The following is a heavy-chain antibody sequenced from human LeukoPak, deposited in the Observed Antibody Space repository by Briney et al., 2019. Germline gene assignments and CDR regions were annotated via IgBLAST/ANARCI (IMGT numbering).Heavy chain of an antibody. D-gene: IGHD3-22*01. CDR2: INWNGGGT. V-gene: IGHV3-20*01. Sequence: GSLTLSCAASGFTFADYGMSWVRPVPGKGLAWVAGINWNGGGTGYAASVKGRFTISRDNAKTSLYLQMNSLRAEDTALYHCARSPQVYYYDSSGYNWFDPWGQGTLVTVSS. CDR1: GFTFADYG. J-gene: IGHJ5*02. CDR3: ARSPQVYYYDSSGYNWFDP.